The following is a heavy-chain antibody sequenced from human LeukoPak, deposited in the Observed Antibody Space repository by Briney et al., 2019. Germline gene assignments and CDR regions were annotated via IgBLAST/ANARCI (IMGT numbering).Heavy chain of an antibody. CDR2: IYHSGST. Sequence: PSETLSLTCTVSGGSISDYYWSWIRQPPGRGLEWIGFIYHSGSTNCNPSLKSRVTMSIDTSKNQFSLKLSSVTAADTAVYYCARMSCSGGSCHGYYYYGMDVWGQGTTVTVSS. D-gene: IGHD2-15*01. CDR1: GGSISDYY. V-gene: IGHV4-59*08. J-gene: IGHJ6*02. CDR3: ARMSCSGGSCHGYYYYGMDV.